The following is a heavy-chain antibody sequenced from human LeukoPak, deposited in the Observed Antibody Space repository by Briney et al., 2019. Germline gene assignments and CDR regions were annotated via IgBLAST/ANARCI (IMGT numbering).Heavy chain of an antibody. J-gene: IGHJ4*02. Sequence: GASVKVSRRASGYTFTNYYMHWVRQAAGQGLEWMGIINPSGGSTTYAQKFQDRVTMTRDMSTSTVYMELSSLRSEDTAVYYCARNRWLDCWGQGTLVTVPS. V-gene: IGHV1-46*01. CDR1: GYTFTNYY. D-gene: IGHD5-24*01. CDR3: ARNRWLDC. CDR2: INPSGGST.